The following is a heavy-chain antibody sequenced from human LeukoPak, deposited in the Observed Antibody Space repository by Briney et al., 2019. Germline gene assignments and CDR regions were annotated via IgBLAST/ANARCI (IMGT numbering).Heavy chain of an antibody. CDR1: GFTVSSNY. D-gene: IGHD4-17*01. J-gene: IGHJ3*02. V-gene: IGHV3-66*02. CDR3: ARDLRYSGAFDI. CDR2: IYSGGST. Sequence: GGYLRLYCAASGFTVSSNYMSWVRQAPGKGLEWGSVIYSGGSTYYADSVKGRFTISRDNSKNTLYLQMNSLRAEDTAVYYCARDLRYSGAFDIWGQGTMVTVSS.